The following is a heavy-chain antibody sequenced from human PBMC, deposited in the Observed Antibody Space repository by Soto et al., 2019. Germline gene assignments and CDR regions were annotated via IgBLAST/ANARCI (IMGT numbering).Heavy chain of an antibody. CDR3: AGDPVAYCGGDCRTFDY. D-gene: IGHD2-21*02. V-gene: IGHV3-30-3*01. CDR2: ISYDGSNK. CDR1: GFTFSSYA. Sequence: QVQLVESGGGVVQPGRSLRLSCAASGFTFSSYAMHWVRQAPGKGLEWVAVISYDGSNKYYADSVKGRFTISRDNSKNALYLQMHSLRAEDTAVYYCAGDPVAYCGGDCRTFDYWGQGTLVTVSS. J-gene: IGHJ4*02.